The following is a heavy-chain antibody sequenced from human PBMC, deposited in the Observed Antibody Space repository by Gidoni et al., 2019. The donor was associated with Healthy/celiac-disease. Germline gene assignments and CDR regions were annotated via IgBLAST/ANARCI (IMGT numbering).Heavy chain of an antibody. CDR3: AKSSRYGSGSYYKDSGYYYYYYMDV. CDR2: ISYDGSNK. J-gene: IGHJ6*03. D-gene: IGHD3-10*01. V-gene: IGHV3-30*18. Sequence: QVQLVESGGGVVQPGRSLRLSCAASGFTFSSYGMHWVRQAPGKGLAWVAVISYDGSNKYYADSVKGRFTISRDNSKNTLYLQMNSLRAEDTAVYYCAKSSRYGSGSYYKDSGYYYYYYMDVWGKGTTVTVSS. CDR1: GFTFSSYG.